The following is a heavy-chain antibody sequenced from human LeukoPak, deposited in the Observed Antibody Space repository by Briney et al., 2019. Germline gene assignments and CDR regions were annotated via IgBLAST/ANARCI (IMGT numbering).Heavy chain of an antibody. J-gene: IGHJ1*01. V-gene: IGHV4-38-2*02. Sequence: SETLSLTCTVSGYSISSGYYWGWIRQPPGKGLEWIGSIYHSGSTYYNPSLKSRVTISVDTSKNQFSLRLSSVTAADTAVYYCARGGSSGWYPAEYFQHWGQGTLVTVSS. CDR2: IYHSGST. CDR1: GYSISSGYY. D-gene: IGHD6-19*01. CDR3: ARGGSSGWYPAEYFQH.